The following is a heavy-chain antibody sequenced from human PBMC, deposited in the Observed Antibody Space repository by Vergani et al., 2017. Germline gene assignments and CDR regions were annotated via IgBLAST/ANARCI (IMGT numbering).Heavy chain of an antibody. CDR3: ARESNYYDSSGYYHKYFQH. CDR2: IYYSGST. D-gene: IGHD3-22*01. Sequence: QVQLQESGPGLVKPSQTLSLTCTVSGGSISSGDYYWSWIRQPPGKGLEWIWYIYYSGSTYYNPSLKSRVTISVDTSKNQFSLKLSSVTAADTAVYYCARESNYYDSSGYYHKYFQHWGQGTLVTVSS. CDR1: GGSISSGDYY. J-gene: IGHJ1*01. V-gene: IGHV4-30-4*01.